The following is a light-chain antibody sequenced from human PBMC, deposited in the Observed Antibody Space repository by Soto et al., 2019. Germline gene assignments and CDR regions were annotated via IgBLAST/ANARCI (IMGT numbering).Light chain of an antibody. CDR2: GAS. CDR3: QQYGSSPPLT. Sequence: EIVLTQSPCTLSLSPGERATLSCRASQSVSSSYFAWYQQKPGQAPRLLIYGASSRATGIPDRFSGSGSGTDFTLTISRLEPEDFAVYYCQQYGSSPPLTFGGGTKVEIK. CDR1: QSVSSSY. V-gene: IGKV3-20*01. J-gene: IGKJ4*01.